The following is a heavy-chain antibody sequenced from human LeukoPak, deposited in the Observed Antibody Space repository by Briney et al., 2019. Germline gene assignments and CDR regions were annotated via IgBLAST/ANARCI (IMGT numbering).Heavy chain of an antibody. CDR2: IRGSGDTT. V-gene: IGHV3-23*01. CDR1: GFTFSSFA. CDR3: AKDLILGPFDY. Sequence: PGGSLRLSCAASGFTFSSFAMSWVRQAPGKGLQWVSSIRGSGDTTYYADSVKGRFTISRDNSKNTLYLQMNSLRAGDTAVYFCAKDLILGPFDYWGQGALVTVSS. J-gene: IGHJ4*02.